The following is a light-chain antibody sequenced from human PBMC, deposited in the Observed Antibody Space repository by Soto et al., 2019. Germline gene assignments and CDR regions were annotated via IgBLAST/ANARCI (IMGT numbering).Light chain of an antibody. J-gene: IGKJ1*01. CDR1: PSISIN. CDR2: GAS. Sequence: EIVMTQSPVTLSVSPGERATLSCRASPSISINLAGYQHKPGQTPRLLIYGASTRATDIPARFSGSWSGTDVTLTISSLQSEDFAVYYYQHYHNWPPWTFGQGTKVEIK. CDR3: QHYHNWPPWT. V-gene: IGKV3-15*01.